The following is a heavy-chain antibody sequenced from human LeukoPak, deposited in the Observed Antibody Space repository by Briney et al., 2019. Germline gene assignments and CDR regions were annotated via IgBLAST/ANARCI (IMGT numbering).Heavy chain of an antibody. Sequence: GESQKISCKASGYRFTSYWIGWVRQMPGKGLEWMGIIYNGDAATRYSPSFQGQVTVSVDKSVTTAYLQWSSLKASDTAIYYCARPLRGSGWYSASSSPFDFWGQGTLVTVSS. CDR2: IYNGDAAT. D-gene: IGHD6-19*01. CDR3: ARPLRGSGWYSASSSPFDF. CDR1: GYRFTSYW. J-gene: IGHJ4*02. V-gene: IGHV5-51*01.